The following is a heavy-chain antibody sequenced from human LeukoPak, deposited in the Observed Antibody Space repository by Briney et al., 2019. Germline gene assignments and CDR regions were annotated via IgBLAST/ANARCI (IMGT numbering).Heavy chain of an antibody. V-gene: IGHV4-39*01. CDR2: IYYSGST. Sequence: SETLSLTCTVSGGSISSSSYYWGWIRQPPGKRLEWIGSIYYSGSTYYNPSLKSRVTISVDTSKNQFSLKLSSVTAADTAVYYCARECTNGVCYLDYWGQGTLVTVSS. D-gene: IGHD2-8*01. CDR3: ARECTNGVCYLDY. J-gene: IGHJ4*02. CDR1: GGSISSSSYY.